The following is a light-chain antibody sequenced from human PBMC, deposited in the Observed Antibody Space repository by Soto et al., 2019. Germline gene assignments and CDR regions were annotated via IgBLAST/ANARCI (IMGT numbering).Light chain of an antibody. CDR3: CSYAGSTPYV. Sequence: QSVLTQPASVSGSPGQSITISCTGTSSDVGNYDLVSWYQQHPGKAPKLMIYEVSKRPSGVSNRFSGSRSGNTASLTISGLQAEDEADYYCCSYAGSTPYVFGTGT. V-gene: IGLV2-23*02. CDR2: EVS. CDR1: SSDVGNYDL. J-gene: IGLJ1*01.